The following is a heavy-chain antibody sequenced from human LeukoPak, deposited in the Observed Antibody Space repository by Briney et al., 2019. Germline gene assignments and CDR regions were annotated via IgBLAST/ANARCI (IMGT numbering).Heavy chain of an antibody. V-gene: IGHV3-64*01. CDR1: GFTFSSYA. CDR2: ISSNGGST. Sequence: PGGSLRLSCAASGFTFSSYAMHWVRQAPGKGLEYVSAISSNGGSTYYANSVKGRFTISRDNSKNTLYLQMGSLRAEDMAVYYCARRITIVVVAQDYYAYDIWGQGTMVTVSS. D-gene: IGHD3-22*01. J-gene: IGHJ3*02. CDR3: ARRITIVVVAQDYYAYDI.